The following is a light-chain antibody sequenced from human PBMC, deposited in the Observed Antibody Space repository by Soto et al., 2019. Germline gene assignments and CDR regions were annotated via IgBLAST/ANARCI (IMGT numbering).Light chain of an antibody. V-gene: IGKV1-5*03. CDR2: TAS. CDR3: QQYDGYSGLT. CDR1: KSISYW. J-gene: IGKJ4*01. Sequence: DIKLTQSPSTLSASVGDRVTITCRASKSISYWLAWYQQKPGKAPKLLIYTASNLNSGVPSRFSGSGSGTEFTLTISSLQPDDFATYHCQQYDGYSGLTFGGGTKVEIK.